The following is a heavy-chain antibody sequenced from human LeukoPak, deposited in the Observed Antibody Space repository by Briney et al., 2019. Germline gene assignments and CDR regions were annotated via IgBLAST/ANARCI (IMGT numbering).Heavy chain of an antibody. CDR1: GYNFAKYW. V-gene: IGHV5-51*01. CDR2: IDPDDSDT. D-gene: IGHD3-16*01. J-gene: IGHJ4*02. Sequence: GESLKISSKGSGYNFAKYWIGWVRQMPGKGLEWMGIIDPDDSDTRYTPSSQGQVTISVDKSISTVYLQWTSLKASDTAMYYCARLLGADWGQGTLVTVSS. CDR3: ARLLGAD.